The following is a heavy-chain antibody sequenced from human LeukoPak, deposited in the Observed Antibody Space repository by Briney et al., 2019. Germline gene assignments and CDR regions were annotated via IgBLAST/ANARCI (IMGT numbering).Heavy chain of an antibody. V-gene: IGHV3-23*01. CDR3: ARRVGYYDSSGSIHDTFDM. D-gene: IGHD3-22*01. Sequence: PGGSLRLSCAASGFTFSSYAMSWVRQAPGKGLQWVSAISGSGGSTYYADPVKGRFTISRDNPKNTLYLQMNSLRAEDTAVYYCARRVGYYDSSGSIHDTFDMWGQGTMVTVS. J-gene: IGHJ3*02. CDR2: ISGSGGST. CDR1: GFTFSSYA.